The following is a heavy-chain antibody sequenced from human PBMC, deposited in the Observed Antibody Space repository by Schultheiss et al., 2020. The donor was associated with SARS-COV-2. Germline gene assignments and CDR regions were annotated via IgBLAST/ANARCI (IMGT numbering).Heavy chain of an antibody. CDR1: GFTFSSYS. Sequence: GGSLRLSCAASGFTFSSYSMNWVRQAPGKGLEWVSSISSSSSYIYYADSVKGRFTISRDNAKNSLYLQMNSLRAEDTAVYYCASDGGYDWGNFDYWGQGTLVTVSS. CDR3: ASDGGYDWGNFDY. D-gene: IGHD5-12*01. J-gene: IGHJ4*02. CDR2: ISSSSSYI. V-gene: IGHV3-21*01.